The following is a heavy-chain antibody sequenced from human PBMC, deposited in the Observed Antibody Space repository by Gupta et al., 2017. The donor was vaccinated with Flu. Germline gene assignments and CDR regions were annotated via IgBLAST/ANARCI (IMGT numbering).Heavy chain of an antibody. CDR2: SNHSGST. D-gene: IGHD2-2*01. CDR1: GGSFSGYY. Sequence: QVQLQQWGAGLLKPSETLSLTCAVYGGSFSGYYWSWIRQPPGKGLEWIGESNHSGSTNYNPSIKSRVTISVDTSKNQFSLKLSSVTAAETAVYYCARGRSFRYGSSTSCHPFDYWGQGTLVTVSS. J-gene: IGHJ4*02. V-gene: IGHV4-34*01. CDR3: ARGRSFRYGSSTSCHPFDY.